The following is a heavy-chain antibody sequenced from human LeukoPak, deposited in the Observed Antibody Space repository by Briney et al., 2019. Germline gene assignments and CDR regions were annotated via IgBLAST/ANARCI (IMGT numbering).Heavy chain of an antibody. D-gene: IGHD2-2*01. CDR3: ARGGVYCSSVSCSVDY. V-gene: IGHV3-49*03. CDR1: GFTFGDYA. J-gene: IGHJ4*02. CDR2: IRSKAYGGTT. Sequence: GSLRLSCTASGFTFGDYAMSWFRQAPGKGLEWVGFIRSKAYGGTTENAASVKGRFTISRDDSKSIAYLQMNSLKTEDTAVYYCARGGVYCSSVSCSVDYWGQGILVTVSS.